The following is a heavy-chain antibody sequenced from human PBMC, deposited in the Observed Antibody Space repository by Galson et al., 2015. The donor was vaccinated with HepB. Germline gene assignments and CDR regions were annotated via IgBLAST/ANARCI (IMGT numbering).Heavy chain of an antibody. D-gene: IGHD5-12*01. CDR2: IYYSGST. CDR1: GGSVSSGSYY. Sequence: ETLSLTCTVSGGSVSSGSYYWSWIRQPPGKGLEWIGYIYYSGSTNYNPSLKSRVTISVDTSKNQFSLKLSSVTAADTAVYYCARAGEYSGYGGLGPWGQGTLVTVSS. CDR3: ARAGEYSGYGGLGP. V-gene: IGHV4-61*01. J-gene: IGHJ5*02.